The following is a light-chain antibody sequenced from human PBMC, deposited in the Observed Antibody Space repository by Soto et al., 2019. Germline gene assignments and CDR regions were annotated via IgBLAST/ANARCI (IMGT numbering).Light chain of an antibody. CDR3: QQRSNWQIT. J-gene: IGKJ5*01. CDR1: QSVSSY. V-gene: IGKV3-11*01. Sequence: EIGLTHSPGSLSLYPRERATLSCRASQSVSSYLAWYQQKPGQAPRLLIYDASNRATGIPARFSGSGSGTDFTLTISSLEPEDFAVYYCQQRSNWQITFGQLTLLEVK. CDR2: DAS.